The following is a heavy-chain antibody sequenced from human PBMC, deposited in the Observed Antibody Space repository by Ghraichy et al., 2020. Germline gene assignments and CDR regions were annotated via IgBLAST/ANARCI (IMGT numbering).Heavy chain of an antibody. D-gene: IGHD3-3*01. J-gene: IGHJ4*02. CDR2: ISGSGGST. CDR1: GFTFSSYA. V-gene: IGHV3-23*01. Sequence: GGSLRLSCAASGFTFSSYAMSWVRQAPGKGLEWVSAISGSGGSTYYADSVKGRFTISRDNSKNTLYLQMNSLRAEDTAVYYCAKDPYDFWSGYYDSWEGYFDYWGQGTLVTVSS. CDR3: AKDPYDFWSGYYDSWEGYFDY.